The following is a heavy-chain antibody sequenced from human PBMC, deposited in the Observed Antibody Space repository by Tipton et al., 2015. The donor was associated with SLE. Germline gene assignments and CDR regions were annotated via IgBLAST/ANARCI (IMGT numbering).Heavy chain of an antibody. CDR1: GGSISSGSYY. V-gene: IGHV4-61*02. CDR3: ARAPGLRYAFDI. D-gene: IGHD5-12*01. Sequence: TLSLTCTVSGGSISSGSYYWSWIRQPAGKGLEWIGRIYTSGSTNYNPSLKSRVTISVDTSKNQFSPKLSSVTAADTAVYYCARAPGLRYAFDIWGQGTMVTVSS. CDR2: IYTSGST. J-gene: IGHJ3*02.